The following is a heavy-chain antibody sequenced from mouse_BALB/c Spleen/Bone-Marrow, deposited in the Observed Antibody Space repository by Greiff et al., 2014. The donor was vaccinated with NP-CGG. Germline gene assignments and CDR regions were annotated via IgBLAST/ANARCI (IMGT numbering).Heavy chain of an antibody. J-gene: IGHJ4*01. CDR2: IYPGNVNT. V-gene: IGHV1S56*01. D-gene: IGHD2-2*01. Sequence: VQLQESGPELVKPGASVWISCKASGYTFTRYYIQWMKQRPGQGLEWIGWIYPGNVNTKYNEKFKGKATLTADKSSSTAYMQLSSLTSEDSAVYFCAMWLRRDYYAMDYWGQGTSVTVSS. CDR3: AMWLRRDYYAMDY. CDR1: GYTFTRYY.